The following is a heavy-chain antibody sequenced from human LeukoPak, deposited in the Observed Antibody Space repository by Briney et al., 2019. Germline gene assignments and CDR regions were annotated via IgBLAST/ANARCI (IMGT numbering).Heavy chain of an antibody. CDR1: GFTFSSYS. V-gene: IGHV3-21*01. D-gene: IGHD3-16*01. Sequence: GGSLRLSCAASGFTFSSYSMNWVRQAPGKGLEWVSSSSSSSSYIYYADSVKGRFTISRDNAKNSLYLQMNTLRAEDTAVYYCARIDGPTVYTYYMDLWGKGTTVTVAS. J-gene: IGHJ6*03. CDR3: ARIDGPTVYTYYMDL. CDR2: SSSSSSYI.